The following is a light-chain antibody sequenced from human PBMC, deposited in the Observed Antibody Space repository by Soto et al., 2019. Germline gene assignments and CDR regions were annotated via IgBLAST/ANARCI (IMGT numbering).Light chain of an antibody. J-gene: IGKJ4*01. CDR1: QSVSSR. V-gene: IGKV3-15*01. CDR2: GAS. CDR3: QQYSDWPPAT. Sequence: EIVMTQSPATLSVSPGERATLSCRASQSVSSRLAWYQQKPGQAPRLFIFGASTRATGIPARFSGSGSGTEFTLTISSLQSEDFAVYYCQQYSDWPPATFGGGTKVDIK.